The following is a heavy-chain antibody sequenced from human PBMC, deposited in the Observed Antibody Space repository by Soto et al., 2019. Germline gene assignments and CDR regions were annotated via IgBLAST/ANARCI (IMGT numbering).Heavy chain of an antibody. D-gene: IGHD1-26*01. CDR1: GGSISSGGYY. J-gene: IGHJ4*02. CDR2: IYYSGST. Sequence: QVQLQESGPGLVKPSQTLSLTCTVSGGSISSGGYYWSWIRHHPGKALEGIGYIYYSGSTYYNPSLESRVTISVDTSKNQFSLKLSSVTAADTAVYYCARVRGGGPFDDWGQGTLVTVSS. V-gene: IGHV4-31*03. CDR3: ARVRGGGPFDD.